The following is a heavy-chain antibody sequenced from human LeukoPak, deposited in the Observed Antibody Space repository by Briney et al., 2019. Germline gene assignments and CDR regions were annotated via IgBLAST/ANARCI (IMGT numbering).Heavy chain of an antibody. CDR3: VRPNYVSAIIDP. CDR2: FYYNGVT. J-gene: IGHJ5*02. D-gene: IGHD3-16*01. V-gene: IGHV4-39*01. Sequence: SETLSLTCTVSGGSISSSDYLWAWVRQPPGKGLEWIGDFYYNGVTSYDPSLNSRVTISVDPSKNQFSLNLTSVTAADTAVYHCVRPNYVSAIIDPWGEGTLVTVSS. CDR1: GGSISSSDYL.